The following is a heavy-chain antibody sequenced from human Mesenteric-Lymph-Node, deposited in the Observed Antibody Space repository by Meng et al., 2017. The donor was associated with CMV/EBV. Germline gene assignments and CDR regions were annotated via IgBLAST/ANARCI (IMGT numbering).Heavy chain of an antibody. J-gene: IGHJ4*02. CDR1: GGSISSSNW. CDR3: AREWIFGEDTSTMVVRAVDY. CDR2: IYHSGST. Sequence: SETLSLTCAVSGGSISSSNWWSWVRQPPGKGLEWIGEIYHSGSTNYNPSLKSRVTISVDKSKNQFSLQLNSVTPEDTAVYYCAREWIFGEDTSTMVVRAVDYWGQGTLVTVSS. D-gene: IGHD4-23*01. V-gene: IGHV4-4*02.